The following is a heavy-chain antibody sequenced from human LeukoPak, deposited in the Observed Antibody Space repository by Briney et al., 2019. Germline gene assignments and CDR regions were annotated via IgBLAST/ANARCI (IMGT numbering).Heavy chain of an antibody. CDR2: ISYDGSNK. CDR1: GFTFSSYA. Sequence: PGRSLRLSCAASGFTFSSYAMHWVRQAPGKGPEWVAVISYDGSNKYYADSVKGRFTISRDNSKNTLYLQMNSLRAEDTAVYYCARGRGNYGGNSIGYWGQGTLVTVSS. V-gene: IGHV3-30*01. D-gene: IGHD4-23*01. CDR3: ARGRGNYGGNSIGY. J-gene: IGHJ4*02.